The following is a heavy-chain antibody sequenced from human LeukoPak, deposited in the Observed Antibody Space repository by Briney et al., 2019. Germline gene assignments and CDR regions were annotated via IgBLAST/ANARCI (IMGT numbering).Heavy chain of an antibody. CDR1: GGSFSGYY. V-gene: IGHV4-34*01. Sequence: SQTLSLTCAVYGGSFSGYYWSWIRQPPGKWLEWIGEINHSGSTNYNPSLKSRVTISVDTSKNQFSLKLSSVTAADTAVYYCARGRIEKRLSAYYFDYWGQGTLVTVSS. J-gene: IGHJ4*02. CDR2: INHSGST. D-gene: IGHD3-16*02. CDR3: ARGRIEKRLSAYYFDY.